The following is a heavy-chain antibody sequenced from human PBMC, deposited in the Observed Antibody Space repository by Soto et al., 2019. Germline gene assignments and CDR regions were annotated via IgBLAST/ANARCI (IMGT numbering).Heavy chain of an antibody. D-gene: IGHD4-17*01. J-gene: IGHJ4*02. V-gene: IGHV4-59*04. CDR1: GGSISSYD. CDR2: IYYSGST. CDR3: ARTTTVTYYFDY. Sequence: SGTLSLTCTVSGGSISSYDGGWIRQPPGKGLEWIGYIYYSGSTYYNPSLKSRVTISVDTSKNQFSLKLSSVTAADTAVYYCARTTTVTYYFDYWGQGTLVTVSS.